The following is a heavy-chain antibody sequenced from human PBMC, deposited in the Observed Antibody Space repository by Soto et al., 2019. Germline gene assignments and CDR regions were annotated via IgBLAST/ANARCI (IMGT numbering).Heavy chain of an antibody. CDR3: ARGGLWWWRDAFDI. Sequence: SETLSLTCTVSGGSICSYYRSWIRQPPGKGLEWIGYIYYSGSTNYNPSLKSRVTISVDTSKNQFSLKLSSVTAADTAVYYCARGGLWWWRDAFDIWGQGTMVTVSS. CDR1: GGSICSYY. D-gene: IGHD2-21*01. V-gene: IGHV4-59*01. CDR2: IYYSGST. J-gene: IGHJ3*02.